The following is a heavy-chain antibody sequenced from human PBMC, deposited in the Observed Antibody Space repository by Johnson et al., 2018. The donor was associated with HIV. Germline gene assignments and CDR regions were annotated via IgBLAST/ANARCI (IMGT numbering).Heavy chain of an antibody. J-gene: IGHJ3*02. CDR1: GFTFSSYG. CDR3: ARGESSSSRDAFDI. V-gene: IGHV3-7*01. D-gene: IGHD6-6*01. Sequence: VPLVESGGGVVQPGRSLRLSCAASGFTFSSYGMHWVRQAPGKGLEWVANIKQDASEKYSVDSVKGRFTISRDNSKNTLYLQMNSLRVEDTAVYYCARGESSSSRDAFDIWGQGTMVTVSS. CDR2: IKQDASEK.